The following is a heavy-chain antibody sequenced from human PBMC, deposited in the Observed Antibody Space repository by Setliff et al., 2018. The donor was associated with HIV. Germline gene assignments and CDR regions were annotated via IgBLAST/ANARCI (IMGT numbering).Heavy chain of an antibody. D-gene: IGHD2-21*01. CDR3: ARGTINNYFDY. CDR1: GGTFSNYA. J-gene: IGHJ4*02. V-gene: IGHV1-18*01. Sequence: ASVKVSCKASGGTFSNYALSWVRQAPGQGLEWMGGISSINGNTNYAQKFQGRVTMTTDTFTNTAYMELRSLRSDDTAVYYCARGTINNYFDYWGQGTLVTVSS. CDR2: ISSINGNT.